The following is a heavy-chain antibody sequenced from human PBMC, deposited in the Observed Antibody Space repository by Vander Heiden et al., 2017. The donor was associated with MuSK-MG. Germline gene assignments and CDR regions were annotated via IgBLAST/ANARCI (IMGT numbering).Heavy chain of an antibody. Sequence: SLRLSCAASGFTVSSNYMSWVRQAPGKGLEWVSVIYSGGSTYYADAVKGRFTISRDNSKNTLYLQMKRMRAEDTAVYYCARGAYGSGINWFDPWGQGTMVTVYS. D-gene: IGHD3-10*01. CDR2: IYSGGST. J-gene: IGHJ5*02. V-gene: IGHV3-66*02. CDR1: GFTVSSNY. CDR3: ARGAYGSGINWFDP.